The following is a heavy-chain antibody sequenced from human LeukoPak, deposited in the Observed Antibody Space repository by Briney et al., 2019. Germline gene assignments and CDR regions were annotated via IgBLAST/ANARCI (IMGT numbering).Heavy chain of an antibody. Sequence: SVKVSCKASGGTFSSHAISWVRQAPGQGLEWVGGIIPIFGTTNYAQKFQGRVTITTDKSTSTGYMELRSLRSDDTAVYYCARGRSWYSYYFDYWGQGTLVTVSS. CDR3: ARGRSWYSYYFDY. CDR1: GGTFSSHA. J-gene: IGHJ4*02. V-gene: IGHV1-69*05. D-gene: IGHD6-13*01. CDR2: IIPIFGTT.